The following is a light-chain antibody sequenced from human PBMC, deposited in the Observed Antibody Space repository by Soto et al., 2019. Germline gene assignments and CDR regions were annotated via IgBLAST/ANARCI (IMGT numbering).Light chain of an antibody. J-gene: IGLJ2*01. CDR3: SSFASTASLI. CDR2: EVR. CDR1: NTDIGGYSY. V-gene: IGLV2-14*01. Sequence: QSVLTQPASVSGSPGQSITISCTGTNTDIGGYSYVSWYQQHPGKAPKLLIYEVRHRTSGVSNRFSGSKFGNTASLTISGLQAEDEADYYCSSFASTASLIFGGGTQLTVL.